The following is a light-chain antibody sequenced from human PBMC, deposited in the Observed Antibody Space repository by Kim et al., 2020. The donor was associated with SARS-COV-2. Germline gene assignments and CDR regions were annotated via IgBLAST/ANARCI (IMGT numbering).Light chain of an antibody. J-gene: IGLJ2*01. CDR1: SLRSYY. CDR3: NSRDSSGNHEVV. CDR2: GKN. Sequence: SSELTQDPAVSVALGQTVRITCQGDSLRSYYASWYQQKPGQAPVLVIYGKNNRPSGIPDRFSGSSSGNTASLTFTGAQAEDEADYYCNSRDSSGNHEVVF. V-gene: IGLV3-19*01.